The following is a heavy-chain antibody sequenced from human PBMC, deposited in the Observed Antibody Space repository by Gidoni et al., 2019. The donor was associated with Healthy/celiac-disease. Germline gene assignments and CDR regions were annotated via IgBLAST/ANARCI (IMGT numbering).Heavy chain of an antibody. J-gene: IGHJ4*02. CDR3: ASSGYSSSSGSLVVDY. D-gene: IGHD6-6*01. V-gene: IGHV1-69*02. CDR2: IIPILGIA. CDR1: GGTFSSYT. Sequence: QVQLVQSGAEVKKPGSSVKVSCKASGGTFSSYTSSWVRQAPGQGLEWMGRIIPILGIANYAQKFQCRVTITADKSTSTAYMDLSSLRSEDTAVYYCASSGYSSSSGSLVVDYWGQGTLVTVSS.